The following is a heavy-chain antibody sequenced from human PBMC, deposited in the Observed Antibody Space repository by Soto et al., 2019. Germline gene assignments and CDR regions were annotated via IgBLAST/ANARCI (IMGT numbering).Heavy chain of an antibody. CDR3: ARVFSPEVRGGYAY. CDR2: MNPNNTHT. J-gene: IGHJ4*02. Sequence: QVQLVQSGAEVKKPGASVKVSCQASGYTFTSYDINGVRQATGQGLEWMGWMNPNNTHTGYAQKFQGRLTMTRNTAMGTAYIELSSLPSEDTAVYDCARVFSPEVRGGYAYWGQGTLVTVSS. V-gene: IGHV1-8*01. D-gene: IGHD3-10*01. CDR1: GYTFTSYD.